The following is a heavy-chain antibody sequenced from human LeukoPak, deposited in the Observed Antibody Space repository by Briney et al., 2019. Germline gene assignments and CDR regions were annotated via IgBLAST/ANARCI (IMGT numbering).Heavy chain of an antibody. Sequence: SVKVSFKASGGTFSSYAISWVRQAPGQGLEWMGGIIPIFGTANYAQKFQGRVTITADESTSTAYMELSSLRSEDTAVYYCARRAAGMGHWFDPWGQGTLVTVSS. V-gene: IGHV1-69*01. CDR2: IIPIFGTA. CDR3: ARRAAGMGHWFDP. D-gene: IGHD6-13*01. J-gene: IGHJ5*02. CDR1: GGTFSSYA.